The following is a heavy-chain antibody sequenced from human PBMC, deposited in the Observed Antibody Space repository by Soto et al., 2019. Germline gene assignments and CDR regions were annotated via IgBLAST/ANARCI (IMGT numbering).Heavy chain of an antibody. D-gene: IGHD1-26*01. J-gene: IGHJ3*01. Sequence: QVQLVESGGGVVQPGTSLRLSCAASGFTSSSFVMHWVRQAPGKGLEWLAVISSDGNNQYYADSVKGRFTISRDNSKRTLYVQVNSLRAEDTAVYFCANELGVRDAFDLWGQGTMVTVS. CDR2: ISSDGNNQ. V-gene: IGHV3-30*18. CDR3: ANELGVRDAFDL. CDR1: GFTSSSFV.